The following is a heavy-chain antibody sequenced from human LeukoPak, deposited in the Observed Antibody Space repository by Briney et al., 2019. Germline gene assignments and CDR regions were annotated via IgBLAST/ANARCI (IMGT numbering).Heavy chain of an antibody. CDR3: ARRLSWTTSHMDV. CDR2: IFYSGST. CDR1: GGSISTYY. Sequence: SETLSLTCTVSGGSISTYYWSWIRQPPEKGLEWIGHIFYSGSTTYNPSVKSRVTISVDASRNQFSLKLSSVTAADTATYFCARRLSWTTSHMDVWGKGTTVTVS. J-gene: IGHJ6*03. V-gene: IGHV4-59*08. D-gene: IGHD2/OR15-2a*01.